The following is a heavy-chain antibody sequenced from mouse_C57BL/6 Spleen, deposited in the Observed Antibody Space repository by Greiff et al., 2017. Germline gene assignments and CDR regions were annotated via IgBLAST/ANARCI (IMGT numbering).Heavy chain of an antibody. D-gene: IGHD3-2*02. J-gene: IGHJ4*01. CDR2: IDPEDGET. CDR1: GFNIKDYY. Sequence: VQLQQSGAELVKPGASVKLSCTASGFNIKDYYMHWVKQRTEQGLEWIGRIDPEDGETKYTPKIQGQATITADPSSNADYLQLSRLTSEDTAVYYRARSQGNYAMDYWGQGTSVTVSS. V-gene: IGHV14-2*01. CDR3: ARSQGNYAMDY.